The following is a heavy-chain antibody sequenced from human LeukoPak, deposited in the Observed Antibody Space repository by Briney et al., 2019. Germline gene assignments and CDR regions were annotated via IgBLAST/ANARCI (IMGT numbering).Heavy chain of an antibody. CDR3: AKDSGWGFDP. CDR1: GFTFSSYG. J-gene: IGHJ5*02. D-gene: IGHD1-14*01. Sequence: GGSLRLSCAPSGFTFSSYGMHWVRQAPGKGLEWVAFIRYDGSEKYYAYSVKGRFTFSRDNSKNTLYLQMNSLRAEDTAVYYCAKDSGWGFDPWGQGTLVTVSS. V-gene: IGHV3-30*02. CDR2: IRYDGSEK.